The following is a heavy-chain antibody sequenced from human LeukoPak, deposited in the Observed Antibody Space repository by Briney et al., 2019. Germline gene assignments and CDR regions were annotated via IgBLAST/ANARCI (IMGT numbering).Heavy chain of an antibody. J-gene: IGHJ4*02. Sequence: GGSLRLSCAASGFTVSSNYMSWVRQAPGKGLEGVSVIYSGGSTYYADSVKDRFTISRDNSENTLYLQMNSLRAEDTAVYYCAREIGGLARGYFDYWGQGTLVTVSS. CDR1: GFTVSSNY. CDR3: AREIGGLARGYFDY. V-gene: IGHV3-66*01. D-gene: IGHD3-10*01. CDR2: IYSGGST.